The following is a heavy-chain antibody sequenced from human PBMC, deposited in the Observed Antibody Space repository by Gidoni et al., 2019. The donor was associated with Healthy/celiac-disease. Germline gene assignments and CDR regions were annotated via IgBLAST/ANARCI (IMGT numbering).Heavy chain of an antibody. CDR3: AKVLGYCSSTSCYNFGFDP. D-gene: IGHD2-2*02. CDR1: GVTFSSYG. Sequence: QVQLVEYGGGVVQPGGSLRLHCAASGVTFSSYGMHWVRQAPGKGLEWVAFIRYDGSNKYYADSVKGRFTISRDNSKNTLYLQMNSLRAEDTAVYYCAKVLGYCSSTSCYNFGFDPWGQGTLVTVSS. V-gene: IGHV3-30*02. CDR2: IRYDGSNK. J-gene: IGHJ5*02.